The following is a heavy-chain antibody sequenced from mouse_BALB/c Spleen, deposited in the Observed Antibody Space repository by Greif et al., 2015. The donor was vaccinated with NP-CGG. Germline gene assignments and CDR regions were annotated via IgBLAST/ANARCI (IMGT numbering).Heavy chain of an antibody. J-gene: IGHJ1*01. CDR3: ARSGYYGSSYWYFDV. CDR1: GFNIKDTY. Sequence: VQLQQPGAELVKPGASVKLSCTASGFNIKDTYMHWVKQRPEQGLEWIGRIDPANGNTKYDPKFQGKATITADTSSNTAYLQLSCLTSEDTAVYYFARSGYYGSSYWYFDVWGAGTTVTVSS. CDR2: IDPANGNT. D-gene: IGHD1-1*01. V-gene: IGHV14-3*02.